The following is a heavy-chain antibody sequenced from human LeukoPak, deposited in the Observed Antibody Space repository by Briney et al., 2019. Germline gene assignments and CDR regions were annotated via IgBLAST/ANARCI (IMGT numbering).Heavy chain of an antibody. Sequence: SETLSLTCAVYGGSFSGYYWSWIRQPPGKGLEWIGYIYYSGSTYYNPSLKSRVTISVDTSKHQFSLKLSSVTAADTAVYYCARARGHYDYVWGSYRYTFFDYWGQGTLVTVSS. V-gene: IGHV4-30-4*08. D-gene: IGHD3-16*02. CDR2: IYYSGST. J-gene: IGHJ4*02. CDR3: ARARGHYDYVWGSYRYTFFDY. CDR1: GGSFSGYY.